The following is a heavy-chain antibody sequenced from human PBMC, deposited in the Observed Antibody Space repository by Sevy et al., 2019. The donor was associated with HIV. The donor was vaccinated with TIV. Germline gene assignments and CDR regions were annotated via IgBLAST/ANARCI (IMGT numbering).Heavy chain of an antibody. V-gene: IGHV3-66*01. J-gene: IGHJ2*01. CDR3: AKAVEDYSDSSAWDWYFDL. CDR2: IFSGGNT. D-gene: IGHD3-22*01. Sequence: GGSLRLSCAASGFTVSGNYMSWVRQAPGKGLEWVSGIFSGGNTPFADSVKGRFTISRDNSKNTLSLQMNSLSAEDTAVYYGAKAVEDYSDSSAWDWYFDLWGRGTLVTVSS. CDR1: GFTVSGNY.